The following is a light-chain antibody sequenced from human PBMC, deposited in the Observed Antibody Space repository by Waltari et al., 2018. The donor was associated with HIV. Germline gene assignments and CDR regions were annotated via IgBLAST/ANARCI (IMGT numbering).Light chain of an antibody. J-gene: IGKJ1*01. CDR2: AAS. Sequence: DIQMTQSPSSLSTSVGDRVTITCRASQGLSNSLAWYQQKPGKAPELPLYAASRLEGGVPSRFSGSASGTDYTLTISSLQPEDFATYYCQQYYSSPSTFGQGTKVEIK. V-gene: IGKV1-NL1*01. CDR3: QQYYSSPST. CDR1: QGLSNS.